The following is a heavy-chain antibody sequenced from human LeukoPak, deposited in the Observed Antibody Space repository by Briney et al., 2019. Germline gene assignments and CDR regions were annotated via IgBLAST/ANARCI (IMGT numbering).Heavy chain of an antibody. Sequence: ASVKVSCKASGDTFTSYGINWVRQAPGQGLEWLARIIPVFGTTNYARKFRGRVTVSTDDSTSTAFLELSSLTPEDTAVYYCAREGEGIAAAGTLLVYFDYWGQGTLVTVSS. CDR1: GDTFTSYG. D-gene: IGHD6-13*01. CDR3: AREGEGIAAAGTLLVYFDY. J-gene: IGHJ4*02. V-gene: IGHV1-69*05. CDR2: IIPVFGTT.